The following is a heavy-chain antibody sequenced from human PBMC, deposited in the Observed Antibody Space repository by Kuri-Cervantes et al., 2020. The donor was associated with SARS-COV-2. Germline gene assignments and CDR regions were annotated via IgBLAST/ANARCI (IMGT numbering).Heavy chain of an antibody. Sequence: GESLKISCAASGFTFNTYAMSWVRQAPGKGLEWVSYISSSSSTIYYADSVKGRFTISRDNAKNSLYLQMNSLRAEDTAVYYCARGMGRYSSSFDYWGQGTLVTVSS. CDR2: ISSSSSTI. CDR1: GFTFNTYA. V-gene: IGHV3-48*01. J-gene: IGHJ4*02. CDR3: ARGMGRYSSSFDY. D-gene: IGHD6-6*01.